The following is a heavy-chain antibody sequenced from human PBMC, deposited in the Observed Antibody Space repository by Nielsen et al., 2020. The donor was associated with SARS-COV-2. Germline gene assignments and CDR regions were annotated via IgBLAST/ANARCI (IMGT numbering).Heavy chain of an antibody. D-gene: IGHD2-2*01. CDR3: AKDHIVVVPAAPHWYFDL. J-gene: IGHJ2*01. CDR2: IYSGGST. Sequence: GESLKISCAASGFTVSSNYMSWVRQAPGKGLEWVSVIYSGGSTYYADSVKGRFTISRDNSKNTLYLQMNSLRAEDTAVYYCAKDHIVVVPAAPHWYFDLWGRGTLVTVSS. CDR1: GFTVSSNY. V-gene: IGHV3-53*01.